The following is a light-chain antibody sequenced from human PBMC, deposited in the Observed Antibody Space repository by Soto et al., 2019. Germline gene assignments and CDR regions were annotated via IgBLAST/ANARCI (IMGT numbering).Light chain of an antibody. CDR2: DVT. Sequence: QSALTQPASVSGSPGQSITISCTGISSDVGGYRYVSWYQQHPGKAPKLIIFDVTNRPSGVSNRFSGSKSDNTASLTIAGLQAEDEADYYCNSFTRGSTLVVFGGGTKLTV. V-gene: IGLV2-14*01. CDR3: NSFTRGSTLVV. CDR1: SSDVGGYRY. J-gene: IGLJ2*01.